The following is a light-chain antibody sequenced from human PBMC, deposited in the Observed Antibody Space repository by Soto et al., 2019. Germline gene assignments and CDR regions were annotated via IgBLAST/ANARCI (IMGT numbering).Light chain of an antibody. CDR2: GTS. V-gene: IGKV3-20*01. Sequence: IVLTQSPGTLSLSPGERATLSCRASQSVSRYLAWYQQKPGQAPRVLIYGTSSRANGIPDRFSGSGSGTDFTLTISRLEPEDFAVYYCQQYGSSGTFGQGTKVDIK. J-gene: IGKJ1*01. CDR3: QQYGSSGT. CDR1: QSVSRY.